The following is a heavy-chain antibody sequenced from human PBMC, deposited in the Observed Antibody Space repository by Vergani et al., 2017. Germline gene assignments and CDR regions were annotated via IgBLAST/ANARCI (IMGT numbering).Heavy chain of an antibody. CDR2: ISGHGDRT. D-gene: IGHD4-17*01. CDR1: GFTFSNSA. V-gene: IGHV3-23*01. CDR3: AKDGRENSDYGYFDY. Sequence: EVHLLESGGGQVEAGGSLRLSCVASGFTFSNSAMSWVRQTSGKGVEWVSAISGHGDRTYYAASVKGRFTISRDNSKKTLSLQMRSLRADDTAVYYCAKDGRENSDYGYFDYWGQGTLVTVSS. J-gene: IGHJ4*02.